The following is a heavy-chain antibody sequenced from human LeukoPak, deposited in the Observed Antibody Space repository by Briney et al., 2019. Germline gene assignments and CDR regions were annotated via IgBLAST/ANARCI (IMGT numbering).Heavy chain of an antibody. CDR1: GYSFTSYW. V-gene: IGHV5-51*01. Sequence: GGSLKISCEGSGYSFTSYWIGWVRQMPGKGLEWMGIIYPGDSDTRYSPSFQGQVTISADKSISTAYLQWSSLKASDTAMYYCARPRNWNYVPDDAFDIWGQGTMVTVSS. J-gene: IGHJ3*02. D-gene: IGHD1-7*01. CDR3: ARPRNWNYVPDDAFDI. CDR2: IYPGDSDT.